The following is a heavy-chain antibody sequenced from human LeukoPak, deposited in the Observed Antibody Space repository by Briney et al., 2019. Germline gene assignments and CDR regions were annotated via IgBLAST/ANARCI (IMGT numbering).Heavy chain of an antibody. J-gene: IGHJ3*02. CDR2: IYTTGST. CDR1: GGSISNYY. CDR3: AREYYSNFTGYLHAFHI. D-gene: IGHD3-9*01. V-gene: IGHV4-4*07. Sequence: SETLSLTCTVFGGSISNYYWNWIRQPAGKGLEWIGRIYTTGSTNYNPSLKSRLTMSVEMSKSQFSLKLRSVTAADTAVYYCAREYYSNFTGYLHAFHIWGQGTMVTVSS.